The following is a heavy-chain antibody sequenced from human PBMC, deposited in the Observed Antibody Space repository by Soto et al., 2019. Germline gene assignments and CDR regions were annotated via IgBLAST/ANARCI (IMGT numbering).Heavy chain of an antibody. D-gene: IGHD6-13*01. V-gene: IGHV4-59*01. CDR2: IYYSGST. CDR3: ARYWRVSSWHDPPYGMDV. J-gene: IGHJ6*02. Sequence: KPSETLSLTCTVSGGSISSYYWSWIRQPPGKGLEWIGYIYYSGSTNYNPSLKSRVTISVDTSKNQFSLKLSSVTAADTAVYYCARYWRVSSWHDPPYGMDVWGQGTTVTVSS. CDR1: GGSISSYY.